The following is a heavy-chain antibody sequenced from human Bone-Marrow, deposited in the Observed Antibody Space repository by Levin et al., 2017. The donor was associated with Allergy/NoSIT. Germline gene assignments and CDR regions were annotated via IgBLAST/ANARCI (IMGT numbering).Heavy chain of an antibody. J-gene: IGHJ4*02. CDR3: AREIWFGEFLSLDY. CDR2: LSDTT. CDR1: GFTFNTRA. Sequence: GGSLRLSCAASGFTFNTRAMSWVRQAPGKGLEWVSALSDTTHYADSVRGRFTISRDNSKNTLYLQMNSLRADDTAVYYCAREIWFGEFLSLDYWGQGTLVTVSS. D-gene: IGHD3-10*01. V-gene: IGHV3-23*01.